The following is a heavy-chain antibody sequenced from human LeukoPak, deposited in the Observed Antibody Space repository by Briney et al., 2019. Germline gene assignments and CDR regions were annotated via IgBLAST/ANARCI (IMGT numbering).Heavy chain of an antibody. Sequence: SVRPSCKPSGYTFTGFYMHWVRQAPGQGLEWMGWINPTSGGTNYAQKFQGRVTMSRDTSISPAYMEVSRLRSDDTAVYYCASAQSSSDLDYWGQGTLVTVSS. D-gene: IGHD3-22*01. CDR1: GYTFTGFY. CDR3: ASAQSSSDLDY. J-gene: IGHJ4*02. V-gene: IGHV1-2*02. CDR2: INPTSGGT.